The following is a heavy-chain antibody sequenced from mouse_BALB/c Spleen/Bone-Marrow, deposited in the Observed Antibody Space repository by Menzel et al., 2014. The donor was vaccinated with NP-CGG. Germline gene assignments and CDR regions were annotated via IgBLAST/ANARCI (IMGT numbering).Heavy chain of an antibody. V-gene: IGHV1-7*01. J-gene: IGHJ2*01. Sequence: VQLQQSGAELAKPGASVKMSCKASGYTFTSYWMHWVKQRPGQGLDWIGYIDPSTGYTEYNQKFKDKATLTADKSSSTAYMQLSSLTSEDSAVYYCASFPLGYWGQGTTLTVSS. CDR1: GYTFTSYW. CDR2: IDPSTGYT. CDR3: ASFPLGY.